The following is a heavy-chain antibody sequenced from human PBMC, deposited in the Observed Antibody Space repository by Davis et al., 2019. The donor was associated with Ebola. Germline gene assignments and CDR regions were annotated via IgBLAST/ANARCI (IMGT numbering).Heavy chain of an antibody. V-gene: IGHV4-31*01. D-gene: IGHD6-13*01. Sequence: MPSETLSLTCTVSGGPISSGGYYWSWIRQHPGKGLEWIGYIYYSRSTDYNPSLESQVTMSVDTSKNQFSLKLSSLTAADTAVYYCAREGGIAAAGIDYWGQGTLVTVSS. CDR3: AREGGIAAAGIDY. CDR2: IYYSRST. J-gene: IGHJ4*02. CDR1: GGPISSGGYY.